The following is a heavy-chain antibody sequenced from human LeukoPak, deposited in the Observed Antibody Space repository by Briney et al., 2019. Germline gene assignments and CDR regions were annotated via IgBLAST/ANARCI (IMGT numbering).Heavy chain of an antibody. V-gene: IGHV3-23*01. D-gene: IGHD3-3*01. Sequence: GGSLRLSCAASGFTFSSYAMSWVRQAPGKGLEWVSAISGSGGSTYYADSVKGRFTISRDNSKNTLYLQMNSLRAEDTAVYYCARAYYDFWSGYVDYWGQGNLVTVSS. CDR1: GFTFSSYA. CDR3: ARAYYDFWSGYVDY. J-gene: IGHJ4*02. CDR2: ISGSGGST.